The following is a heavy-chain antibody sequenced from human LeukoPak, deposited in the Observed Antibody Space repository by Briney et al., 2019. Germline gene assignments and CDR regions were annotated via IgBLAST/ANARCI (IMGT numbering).Heavy chain of an antibody. CDR3: ARRQLDGGAFDI. D-gene: IGHD6-6*01. V-gene: IGHV5-51*01. CDR2: IYPRDSDI. CDR1: GYSFTSYW. J-gene: IGHJ3*02. Sequence: HGESLKISCKSSGYSFTSYWIGWVRQMPEKGLEWMGIIYPRDSDIRYSPSFQGQVTISGDKSISTAYLQWSSLKASDTAMYYCARRQLDGGAFDIWGQGTMVTVSS.